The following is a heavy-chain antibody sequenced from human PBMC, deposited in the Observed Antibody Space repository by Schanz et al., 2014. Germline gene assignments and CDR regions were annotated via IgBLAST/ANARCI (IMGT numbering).Heavy chain of an antibody. Sequence: VQLLESGGGVVQPGRSLRLSCAASGFTFSRYWMQWVRQAPGKGLEWVSTISGRSGTTNYADSVKGRFSISRDNSKNTVYLQMNSLSAEDTAVYYCAKVAPAATYLDSWGLGTLVTVSS. CDR1: GFTFSRYW. CDR2: ISGRSGTT. J-gene: IGHJ4*02. V-gene: IGHV3-23*01. CDR3: AKVAPAATYLDS. D-gene: IGHD2-2*01.